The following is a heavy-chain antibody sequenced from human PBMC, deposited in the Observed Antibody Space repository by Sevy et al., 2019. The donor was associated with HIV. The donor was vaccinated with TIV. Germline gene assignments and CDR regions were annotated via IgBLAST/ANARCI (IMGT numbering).Heavy chain of an antibody. CDR1: GFTFSGYT. CDR2: ISSTSSYI. J-gene: IGHJ4*02. Sequence: GGSLRLSCTAAGFTFSGYTMNWVRQAPGKWLEWISSISSTSSYIEYADSVKGRFTISRDNAKNSLYLQMNSLTAEDTAVYFCVRATYISGSDYFDYWGQGTLVTVSS. D-gene: IGHD5-18*01. CDR3: VRATYISGSDYFDY. V-gene: IGHV3-21*03.